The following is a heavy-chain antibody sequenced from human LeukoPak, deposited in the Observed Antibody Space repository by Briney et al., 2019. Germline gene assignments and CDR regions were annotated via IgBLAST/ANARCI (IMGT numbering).Heavy chain of an antibody. Sequence: SETLSLTCTVSGGSISSSSYYWGWIRQPPGKGLEWIGNIYYSGSTYYNPSLESRVTISVDTSKNQFSLKLSSVTAADTAVYYCARVICSGGSCRFDYWGQGTLVTVSS. CDR1: GGSISSSSYY. V-gene: IGHV4-39*07. CDR3: ARVICSGGSCRFDY. CDR2: IYYSGST. J-gene: IGHJ4*02. D-gene: IGHD2-15*01.